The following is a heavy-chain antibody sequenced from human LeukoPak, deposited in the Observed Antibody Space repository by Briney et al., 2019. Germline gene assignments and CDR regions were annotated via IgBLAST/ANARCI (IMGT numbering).Heavy chain of an antibody. CDR3: ASEVPNTINWFDP. Sequence: GGSLRLSCVASEITFSSYSMNWVRQAPGKGLEWVSYISSSGSTIYYADSVKGRFTISRDNAKNSLYLQMNSLRAEDTAVYYCASEVPNTINWFDPWGQGTLVTVSS. CDR1: EITFSSYS. D-gene: IGHD2-2*01. J-gene: IGHJ5*02. V-gene: IGHV3-48*01. CDR2: ISSSGSTI.